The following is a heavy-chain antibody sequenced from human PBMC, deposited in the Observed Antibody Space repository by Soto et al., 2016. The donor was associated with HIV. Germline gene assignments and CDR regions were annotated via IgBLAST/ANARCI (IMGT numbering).Heavy chain of an antibody. D-gene: IGHD1-1*01. J-gene: IGHJ4*02. CDR2: IYSSGST. V-gene: IGHV3-53*02. Sequence: EAQLVETGGGLMQPGRSLRLSCAVSGFTVENNYMNWVRQAPGKGLEWVSIIYSSGSTYYADSVKGRFTISRDTSKNTVYLQMNRLRAEDTAVYYCARESEWVQGADYWGQGTLVTVSS. CDR1: GFTVENNY. CDR3: ARESEWVQGADY.